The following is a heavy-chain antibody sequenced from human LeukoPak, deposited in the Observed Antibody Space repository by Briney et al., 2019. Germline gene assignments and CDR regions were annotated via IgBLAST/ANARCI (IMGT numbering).Heavy chain of an antibody. CDR1: GYTFTSYD. D-gene: IGHD1-14*01. CDR3: AREPLRAEHIDY. J-gene: IGHJ4*02. Sequence: ASVKVSCKASGYTFTSYDINWVRQATGQGLEWMGWTNPNSGNTGYAQKFQGRVTMTRDTSTSTAYMELSSLRSEDSAVYYCAREPLRAEHIDYWGQGTLVTVSS. CDR2: TNPNSGNT. V-gene: IGHV1-8*01.